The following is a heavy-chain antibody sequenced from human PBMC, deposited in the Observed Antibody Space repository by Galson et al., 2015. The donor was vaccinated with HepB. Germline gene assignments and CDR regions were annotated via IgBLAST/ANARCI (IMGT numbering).Heavy chain of an antibody. D-gene: IGHD4-17*01. CDR2: IWSDGSNK. CDR1: GLTFSTYG. Sequence: SLRLSCAASGLTFSTYGMHWVRQAPGKGLEWVAVIWSDGSNKYYADSVKGRFTISRDNFKDTLYLQMDSLRAEDTAVYYCARDAERAYGDRGLDYWGQGTLVTVSS. CDR3: ARDAERAYGDRGLDY. J-gene: IGHJ4*02. V-gene: IGHV3-33*01.